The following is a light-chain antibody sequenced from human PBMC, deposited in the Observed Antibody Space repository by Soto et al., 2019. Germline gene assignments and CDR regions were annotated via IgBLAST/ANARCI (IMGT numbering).Light chain of an antibody. J-gene: IGKJ1*01. CDR2: GAS. Sequence: EIVFSQSPATLSLSPGERDTLSCRASQSVSSSYLAWYQQKPGQAPRLLIYGASNRATGIPDRFSGSGSGTDFTLTISRLEPEDFAVYYCQQYGSSGTFGQGTKVDIK. V-gene: IGKV3-20*01. CDR3: QQYGSSGT. CDR1: QSVSSSY.